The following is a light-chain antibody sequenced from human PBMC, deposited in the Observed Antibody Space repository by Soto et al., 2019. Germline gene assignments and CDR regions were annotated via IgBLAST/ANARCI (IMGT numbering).Light chain of an antibody. CDR1: QSVSSK. CDR2: DTS. V-gene: IGKV3-15*01. Sequence: EIVMTQSPATLSVSPGERAALSCRASQSVSSKLAWYRQRPGQAPRLVIYDTSTRATGVPARFSGSGSGTEFTLTIGSLQSEDFGVYYCQQHNDWFSITFGQGTRLEI. CDR3: QQHNDWFSIT. J-gene: IGKJ5*01.